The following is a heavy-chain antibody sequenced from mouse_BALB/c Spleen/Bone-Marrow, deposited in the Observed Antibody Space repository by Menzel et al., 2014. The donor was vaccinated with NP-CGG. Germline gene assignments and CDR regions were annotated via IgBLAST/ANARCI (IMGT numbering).Heavy chain of an antibody. J-gene: IGHJ3*01. D-gene: IGHD2-10*01. CDR1: GFNIKDTY. V-gene: IGHV14-3*02. Sequence: VQLKQSGAELVKPGASVKLSCTASGFNIKDTYMHWAKQRPEQGLEWIGRIDPANGNTKYDPKFQGKATITADTSSNTAYLQLSSLTSEDTAVYYCASSAYSWGQGTLVTVSA. CDR3: ASSAYS. CDR2: IDPANGNT.